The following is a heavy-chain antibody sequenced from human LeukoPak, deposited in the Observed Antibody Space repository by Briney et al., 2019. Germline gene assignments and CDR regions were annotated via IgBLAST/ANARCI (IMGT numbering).Heavy chain of an antibody. Sequence: GGSLRLSCAASGFTFISYWMSWVRQAPGKGLEWVANIKQDGSEKYYVGSVKGRFTISRDNAKNSLFLQMNSLRAEDTAVYYCARVLRYCSGGNCYSGGLGYMDVWGKGTTVTISS. J-gene: IGHJ6*03. V-gene: IGHV3-7*03. CDR2: IKQDGSEK. CDR1: GFTFISYW. CDR3: ARVLRYCSGGNCYSGGLGYMDV. D-gene: IGHD2-15*01.